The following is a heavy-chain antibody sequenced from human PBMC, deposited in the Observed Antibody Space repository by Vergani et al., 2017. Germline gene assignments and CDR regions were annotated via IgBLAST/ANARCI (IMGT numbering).Heavy chain of an antibody. CDR2: ISGRGVST. CDR1: GFTFNHYA. D-gene: IGHD5-12*01. J-gene: IGHJ6*02. CDR3: AKANPRNSGYDYLYYYHAMDV. Sequence: EVQLLESGGDLVQPGGSLRLSCAASGFTFNHYAMNWVRQAPGKGLKWVPGISGRGVSTYYAGSVKGRFTISRDSSKNMLYLQMNSLSAGDTAVYYCAKANPRNSGYDYLYYYHAMDVWGQGTTVTVSS. V-gene: IGHV3-23*01.